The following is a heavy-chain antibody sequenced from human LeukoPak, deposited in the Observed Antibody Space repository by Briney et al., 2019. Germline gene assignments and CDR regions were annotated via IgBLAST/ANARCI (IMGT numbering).Heavy chain of an antibody. V-gene: IGHV4-30-4*01. CDR2: IYYSGST. CDR1: GGSISSGDYY. Sequence: SETLSLTCTVSGGSISSGDYYWSWIRQPPGKGLEWIGYIYYSGSTYYNPSLKSRVTISVDTSKNQFSPKLSSVTAADTAVYYCARLSVDIVATAYYFDYWGQGTLVTVSS. D-gene: IGHD5-12*01. J-gene: IGHJ4*02. CDR3: ARLSVDIVATAYYFDY.